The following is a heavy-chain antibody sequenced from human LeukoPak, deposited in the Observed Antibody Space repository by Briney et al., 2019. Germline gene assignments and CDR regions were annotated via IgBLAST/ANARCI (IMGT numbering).Heavy chain of an antibody. V-gene: IGHV3-9*01. J-gene: IGHJ3*02. D-gene: IGHD1-26*01. Sequence: PGRSLRLSCAASGFTFDDYAMHWVRQAPGKGLEWVSGISWNSGGIGYADSVKGRFTISRDNAKNSLYLQMNSLRAEDTALYYCAKDRSGSYYDAFDIWGQGTMVTVSS. CDR3: AKDRSGSYYDAFDI. CDR2: ISWNSGGI. CDR1: GFTFDDYA.